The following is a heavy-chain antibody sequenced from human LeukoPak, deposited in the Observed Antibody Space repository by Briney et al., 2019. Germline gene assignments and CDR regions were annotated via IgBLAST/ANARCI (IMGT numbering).Heavy chain of an antibody. V-gene: IGHV3-23*01. CDR2: ISGSGGNT. CDR3: VKEDQYCGSTGRYTVGFDY. Sequence: QAGGSLRLSCAASAFTFSNYAMGWVRQAPGKGLEWVSAISGSGGNTYYADSVKGRFTISRDNSKNTLYLQMNSLRAEDTAIYYCVKEDQYCGSTGRYTVGFDYWGQGTLVTVSS. J-gene: IGHJ4*02. D-gene: IGHD2-2*02. CDR1: AFTFSNYA.